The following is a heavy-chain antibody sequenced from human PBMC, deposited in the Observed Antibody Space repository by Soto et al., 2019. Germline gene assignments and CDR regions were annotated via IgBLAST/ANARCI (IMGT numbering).Heavy chain of an antibody. V-gene: IGHV1-69*13. Sequence: ASVKVSCKASGGTFSSYAISWVRQAPGQGLEWMGGIIPIFGTANYAQKFQGRVTITADESTSTAYMELSSLRSEDTAVYYCASGARITMVRGVYYYGMDVWGQGTTVTVSS. CDR1: GGTFSSYA. CDR2: IIPIFGTA. CDR3: ASGARITMVRGVYYYGMDV. J-gene: IGHJ6*02. D-gene: IGHD3-10*01.